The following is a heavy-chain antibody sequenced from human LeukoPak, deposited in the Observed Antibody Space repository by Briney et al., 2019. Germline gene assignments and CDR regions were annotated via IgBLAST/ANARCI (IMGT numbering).Heavy chain of an antibody. Sequence: SEALSLTCAVSGGSISSSNWWSWVRQPPGKGLEWIGEIYHSGSTNYNPSLKSRVTISVDKSKNQFSLKLSSVTAADTAVYYCARGSGELRVPLDHWGQGTLVTVSS. D-gene: IGHD1-26*01. V-gene: IGHV4-4*02. CDR3: ARGSGELRVPLDH. CDR1: GGSISSSNW. J-gene: IGHJ4*02. CDR2: IYHSGST.